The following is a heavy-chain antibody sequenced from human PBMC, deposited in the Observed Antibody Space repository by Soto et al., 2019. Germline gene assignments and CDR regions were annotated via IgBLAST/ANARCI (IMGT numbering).Heavy chain of an antibody. D-gene: IGHD3-10*01. CDR3: ARGRYNYGLYLDN. J-gene: IGHJ4*02. Sequence: PSETLSLTCTVSGGSINTSGYYWSWIRQHPGKGLEWIGYIYYTGGTYYDPSLKSRVTISLDTSKNQFSLKLSSVAAADTAAYYCARGRYNYGLYLDNWGQGTLVTVSS. CDR2: IYYTGGT. V-gene: IGHV4-31*03. CDR1: GGSINTSGYY.